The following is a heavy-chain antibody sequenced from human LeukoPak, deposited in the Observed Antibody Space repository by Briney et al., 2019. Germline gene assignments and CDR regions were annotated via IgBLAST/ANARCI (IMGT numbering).Heavy chain of an antibody. CDR3: AREQSSRGGSVYYFDY. J-gene: IGHJ4*02. V-gene: IGHV3-33*08. CDR2: IWYGGSNK. D-gene: IGHD3-16*01. CDR1: GFTFSSYG. Sequence: GGSLRLSCAASGFTFSSYGMHWVRQAPGKGLEWVAVIWYGGSNKYYADSVKGRFTISRDNSKNTLYLQMNSLRAEDTAVYYCAREQSSRGGSVYYFDYWGQGTLVTVSS.